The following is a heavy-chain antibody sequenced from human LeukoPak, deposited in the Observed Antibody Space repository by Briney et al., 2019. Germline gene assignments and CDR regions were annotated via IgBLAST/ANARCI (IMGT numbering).Heavy chain of an antibody. CDR3: AKDRERYSGSYQVPDAFDI. CDR2: IAYDANEK. CDR1: GFTFRSYG. J-gene: IGHJ3*02. V-gene: IGHV3-30*18. Sequence: PGGSLRLSCAASGFTFRSYGMHWVRQAPGKGLEWVSFIAYDANEKQYADSVKGRFTISRDNSKNTLYLQMNGLRDEDTAVYYCAKDRERYSGSYQVPDAFDIWGQGTMVTVSS. D-gene: IGHD1-26*01.